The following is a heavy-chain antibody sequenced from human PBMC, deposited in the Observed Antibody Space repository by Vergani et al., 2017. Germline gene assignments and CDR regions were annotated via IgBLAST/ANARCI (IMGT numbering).Heavy chain of an antibody. V-gene: IGHV3-30-3*02. CDR2: ISYDGSNK. D-gene: IGHD1-26*01. Sequence: VQLVESGGGLIQPGGSLRLSCAASGFTFSSYAMHWVRQAPGKGLEWVAVISYDGSNKYYADSVKGRFTISRDNSKNTLYLQMNSLRAEDTALYYCAKSPGASGAFDIWGQGTMVTVSS. J-gene: IGHJ3*02. CDR3: AKSPGASGAFDI. CDR1: GFTFSSYA.